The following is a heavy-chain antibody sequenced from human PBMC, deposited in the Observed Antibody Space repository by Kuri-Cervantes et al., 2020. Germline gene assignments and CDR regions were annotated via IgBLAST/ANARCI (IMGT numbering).Heavy chain of an antibody. CDR2: ISYDGSNK. CDR1: GFTFSSYA. V-gene: IGHV3-30-3*01. D-gene: IGHD6-19*01. Sequence: GESLKISCAASGFTFSSYAMHWVRQAPGKGLEWVAVISYDGSNKYYADSVKGRFTISRDNAKNSLYLQMNSLRAEDTAVYYCARVAVEYSSGWYDNYYYGMAVWAKGPRSPSP. J-gene: IGHJ6*02. CDR3: ARVAVEYSSGWYDNYYYGMAV.